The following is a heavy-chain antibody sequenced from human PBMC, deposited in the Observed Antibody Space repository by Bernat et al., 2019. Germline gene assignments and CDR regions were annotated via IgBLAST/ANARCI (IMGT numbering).Heavy chain of an antibody. CDR3: ARSSGGDSSSWYSYYYYYMDV. CDR1: GYTFTSDG. Sequence: QVQLVQSGAEVKKPAASVKVSCKASGYTFTSDGISWVRQAPGQGLEWMGWISAYNGNTNYAQKLQGRVTMTTDTSTSTAYMELRSLRSDDTAVYYCARSSGGDSSSWYSYYYYYMDVWGKGNTVTVSS. D-gene: IGHD6-13*01. V-gene: IGHV1-18*01. J-gene: IGHJ6*03. CDR2: ISAYNGNT.